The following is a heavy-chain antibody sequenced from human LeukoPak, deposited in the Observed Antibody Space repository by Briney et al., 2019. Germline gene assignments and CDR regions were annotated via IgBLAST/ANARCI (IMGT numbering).Heavy chain of an antibody. CDR1: GATVSSYA. V-gene: IGHV1-69*05. J-gene: IGHJ5*02. CDR3: ARRAAAGTSGWFDP. Sequence: ASLKVSCKASGATVSSYAISWVRQAPGQGLEWRGGIIPIFGTANYAQKLQGRVTMTTDTSTSTAYMELRSLRSDDTAVYYCARRAAAGTSGWFDPWGQGTLVTVSS. CDR2: IIPIFGTA. D-gene: IGHD6-13*01.